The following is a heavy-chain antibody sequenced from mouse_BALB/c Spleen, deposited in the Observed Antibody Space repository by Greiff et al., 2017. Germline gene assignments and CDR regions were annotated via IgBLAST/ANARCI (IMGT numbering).Heavy chain of an antibody. D-gene: IGHD1-2*01. V-gene: IGHV1-80*01. CDR3: ARRAPFTTATAWFAY. J-gene: IGHJ3*01. CDR1: GYAFSSYW. Sequence: QVQLQQSGAELVRPGSSVKISCKASGYAFSSYWMNWVKQRPGQGLEWIGQIYPGDGDTNYNGKFKGKATLTADKSSSTAYMQLSSLTSEDSAVYFCARRAPFTTATAWFAYWGQGTLVTVSA. CDR2: IYPGDGDT.